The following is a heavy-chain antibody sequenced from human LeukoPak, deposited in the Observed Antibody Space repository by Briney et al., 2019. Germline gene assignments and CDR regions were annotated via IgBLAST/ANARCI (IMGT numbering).Heavy chain of an antibody. V-gene: IGHV1-18*01. CDR2: ISAYNGNT. D-gene: IGHD6-13*01. Sequence: ASVKVSCKASGYTFTSYGISWVRQADGQGLEWMGWISAYNGNTNSAQKLQGRGTMTTDTSTSTAYMELRRLRSDDKAVYYCARSLAAARSSWSRNYYFYYYMDVWGKGTTVTVSS. CDR1: GYTFTSYG. J-gene: IGHJ6*03. CDR3: ARSLAAARSSWSRNYYFYYYMDV.